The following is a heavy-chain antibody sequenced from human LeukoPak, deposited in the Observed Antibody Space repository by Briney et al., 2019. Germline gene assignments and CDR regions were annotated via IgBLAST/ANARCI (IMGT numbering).Heavy chain of an antibody. J-gene: IGHJ4*01. CDR2: ISGSGGST. Sequence: PGGSLRLSCAASGFTFSSYAMSWVRQAPGKGLEWVSAISGSGGSTYYADSVKGRYTISRDNSKNTLYLQMNSLRAEDTAVYYCAKAEIVVVPAAMDYWGQEPWSPSP. V-gene: IGHV3-23*01. CDR3: AKAEIVVVPAAMDY. CDR1: GFTFSSYA. D-gene: IGHD2-2*01.